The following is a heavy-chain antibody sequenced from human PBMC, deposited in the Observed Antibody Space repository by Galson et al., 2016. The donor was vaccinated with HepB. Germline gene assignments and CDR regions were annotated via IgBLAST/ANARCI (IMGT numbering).Heavy chain of an antibody. CDR1: GYSFTSYW. D-gene: IGHD6-13*01. J-gene: IGHJ4*02. CDR3: ARPLEYSRSLWAPEIDF. Sequence: QSGAEVKKPGESLKISCKVYGYSFTSYWIGWVRQTPGKGLEWMAIIYPGDSETKYSPSFQGQVTISADKSIYTAYLHWSSLKASDTAIYYCARPLEYSRSLWAPEIDFWGQGTLVTVSS. CDR2: IYPGDSET. V-gene: IGHV5-51*01.